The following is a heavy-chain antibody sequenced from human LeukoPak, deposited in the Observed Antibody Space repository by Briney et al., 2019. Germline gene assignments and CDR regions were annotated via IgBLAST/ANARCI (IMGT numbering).Heavy chain of an antibody. CDR3: ARYLTGWSSSYI. CDR2: IYSGGSM. CDR1: GFTVSSNY. Sequence: GGSLRLSCAASGFTVSSNYMTWVRQAPGKGLEWVSVIYSGGSMYYADSVKGRFTISRDNSENTLYLQMNSLRAEDTAVYYCARYLTGWSSSYIWGQGTTVIVSS. D-gene: IGHD6-19*01. V-gene: IGHV3-66*01. J-gene: IGHJ3*02.